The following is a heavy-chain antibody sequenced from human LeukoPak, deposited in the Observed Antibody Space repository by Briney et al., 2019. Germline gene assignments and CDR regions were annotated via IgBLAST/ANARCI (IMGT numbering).Heavy chain of an antibody. D-gene: IGHD6-19*01. CDR1: GFTFRSYG. V-gene: IGHV3-30*02. J-gene: IGHJ4*02. Sequence: PGGSLRLSCAASGFTFRSYGMHWVRQAPGKGLEWVAYIQNDGSNEQYADSVKGRFTISRDNSKNTLYLQMNRLRVEDTAVYYCARGGSGWFFDYWGQGTLVTVSS. CDR2: IQNDGSNE. CDR3: ARGGSGWFFDY.